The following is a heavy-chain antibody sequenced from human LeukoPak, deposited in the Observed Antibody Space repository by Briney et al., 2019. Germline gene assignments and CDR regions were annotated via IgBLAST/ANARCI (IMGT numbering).Heavy chain of an antibody. CDR2: INHSGST. CDR1: GGSFSGYY. Sequence: PSETLSLTCAVYGGSFSGYYWSWIRQSPGKGLEWIGEINHSGSTNYNPSLKSRVTISVDTSKNQFSLKLSSVTAADTAVYYCARGRTFYCSGGSCYSDYWGQGTLVTVSS. CDR3: ARGRTFYCSGGSCYSDY. D-gene: IGHD2-15*01. V-gene: IGHV4-34*01. J-gene: IGHJ4*02.